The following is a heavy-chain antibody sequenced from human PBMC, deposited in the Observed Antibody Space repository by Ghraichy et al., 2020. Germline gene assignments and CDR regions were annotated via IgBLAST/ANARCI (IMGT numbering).Heavy chain of an antibody. CDR3: AIDDLVEVPSGPRPRPPYYFCCVDV. Sequence: ASVKVSCKASGYSFTSFGISWVRQSPGQGLEWMGWISAHSGNTFYAQELQGRVTMTTDTSTSTAYLELRSLISDDSAVYYCAIDDLVEVPSGPRPRPPYYFCCVDVWGQGTTVTVS. CDR1: GYSFTSFG. J-gene: IGHJ6*02. V-gene: IGHV1-18*04. CDR2: ISAHSGNT. D-gene: IGHD2-2*01.